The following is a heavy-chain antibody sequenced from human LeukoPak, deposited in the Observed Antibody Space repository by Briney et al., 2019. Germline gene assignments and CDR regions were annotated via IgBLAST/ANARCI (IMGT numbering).Heavy chain of an antibody. D-gene: IGHD6-19*01. CDR1: GGSISSYY. CDR3: ARTKSSGWVRYYFDY. V-gene: IGHV4-4*07. Sequence: SETLSLTCTVSGGSISSYYWSWIRQPAGKGLEWIGRIYTSGSTNYNPSLKSRVTMSVDTSKNQFSLKLSSATAADTAVYYCARTKSSGWVRYYFDYWGQGTLVTVSS. CDR2: IYTSGST. J-gene: IGHJ4*02.